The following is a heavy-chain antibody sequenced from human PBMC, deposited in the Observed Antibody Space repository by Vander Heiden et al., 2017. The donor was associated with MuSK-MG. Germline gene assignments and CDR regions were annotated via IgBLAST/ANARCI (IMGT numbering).Heavy chain of an antibody. CDR3: AKDHSYADSVVDFDY. V-gene: IGHV3-23*01. CDR1: AFPLQGYA. Sequence: EGQLLESGGGFVLSGGSLRLSSAASAFPLQGYAMSWVREAPGKGLEWVSTLTVGSTDTYLEDSVRGRFSISRDDPKSTLYLQMNRLRVEDTALYFCAKDHSYADSVVDFDYWGQGTLVTVSS. J-gene: IGHJ4*02. D-gene: IGHD4-17*01. CDR2: LTVGSTDT.